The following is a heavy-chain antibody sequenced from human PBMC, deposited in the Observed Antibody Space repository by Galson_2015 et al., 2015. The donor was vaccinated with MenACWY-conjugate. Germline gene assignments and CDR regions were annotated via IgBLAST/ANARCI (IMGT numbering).Heavy chain of an antibody. Sequence: ETLSLTCTVSGGSASSSGYYWTWIRQPPGKGLEWIGLIYDSGTTKYNPSLKGRVTISLDASKNQVSLKLSSVTAADAAVYYCAREFSYWGQGTLVTVSS. D-gene: IGHD2/OR15-2a*01. J-gene: IGHJ4*02. CDR2: IYDSGTT. CDR1: GGSASSSGYY. V-gene: IGHV4-61*08. CDR3: AREFSY.